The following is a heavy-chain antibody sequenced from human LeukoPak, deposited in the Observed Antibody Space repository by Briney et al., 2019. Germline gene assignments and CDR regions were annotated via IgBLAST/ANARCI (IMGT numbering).Heavy chain of an antibody. CDR3: ANEYSKGDI. Sequence: GGSLRLSCAASGFTFSNYWMHWVRQAPWKGLVWVSRIKSDGSRTDYADSVKGRFTISRDNSKNTLYLQMNSLRAEDTAVYYCANEYSKGDIWGQGTMVTVSS. D-gene: IGHD2/OR15-2a*01. CDR1: GFTFSNYW. V-gene: IGHV3-74*01. J-gene: IGHJ3*02. CDR2: IKSDGSRT.